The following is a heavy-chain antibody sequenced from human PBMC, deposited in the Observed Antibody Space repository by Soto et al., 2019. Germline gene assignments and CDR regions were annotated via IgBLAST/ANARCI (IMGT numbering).Heavy chain of an antibody. CDR3: AVPNWGPRYWYFDL. CDR1: GYTFTSYY. D-gene: IGHD7-27*01. J-gene: IGHJ2*01. CDR2: IIPSLGIA. V-gene: IGHV1-69*02. Sequence: ASVTVSCKASGYTFTSYYMHWVRQAPGQGLEWMGRIIPSLGIANYAQKFQGRVTITADKSTSTAYMELSSLRSEDTAVYYCAVPNWGPRYWYFDLWGRGTLVTVSS.